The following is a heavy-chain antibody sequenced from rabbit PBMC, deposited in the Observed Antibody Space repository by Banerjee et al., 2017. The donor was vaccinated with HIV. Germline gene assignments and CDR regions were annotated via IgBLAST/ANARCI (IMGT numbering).Heavy chain of an antibody. CDR2: IDPVFGST. CDR1: GFDFSSYG. CDR3: ARAVTGGPFNL. J-gene: IGHJ4*01. V-gene: IGHV1S47*01. D-gene: IGHD7-1*01. Sequence: QEQLVESGGGLVQPGGSLKLSCKASGFDFSSYGVSWVRQAPGKGLEWIGYIDPVFGSTLYADWVNGRFTISSHNAQNTLYLQLNSLTAADTATYFCARAVTGGPFNLWGPGTLVTVS.